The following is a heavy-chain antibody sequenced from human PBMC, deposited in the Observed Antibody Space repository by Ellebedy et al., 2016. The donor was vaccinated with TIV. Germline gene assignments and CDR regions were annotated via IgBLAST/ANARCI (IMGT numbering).Heavy chain of an antibody. CDR2: ISYNGGNK. CDR1: AFTFSSYA. CDR3: ARGGNFHDYPFDY. V-gene: IGHV3-30*04. D-gene: IGHD4-11*01. J-gene: IGHJ4*02. Sequence: PGGSLRLSCAASAFTFSSYAMHWVRQAPGKGLEWVAVISYNGGNKYYADSVTGRVTISRDKSKNTLYLEMNSLRAEDTAVYYCARGGNFHDYPFDYWGQGTLVTVSS.